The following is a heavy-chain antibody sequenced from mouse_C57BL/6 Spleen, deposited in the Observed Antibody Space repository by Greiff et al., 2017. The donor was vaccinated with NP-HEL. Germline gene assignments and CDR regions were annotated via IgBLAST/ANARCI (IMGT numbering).Heavy chain of an antibody. V-gene: IGHV5-9-1*02. CDR2: ISSGGDYI. CDR1: GFTFSSYA. J-gene: IGHJ4*01. D-gene: IGHD1-1*01. CDR3: TRAPNYYGSPYAMDY. Sequence: EVMLVESGEGLVKPGGSLKLSCAASGFTFSSYAMSWVRQTPEKRLEWVAYISSGGDYIYYADTVKGRFTISRDNARNTLYLQMSSLKSEDTAMYYCTRAPNYYGSPYAMDYWGQGTSVTVSS.